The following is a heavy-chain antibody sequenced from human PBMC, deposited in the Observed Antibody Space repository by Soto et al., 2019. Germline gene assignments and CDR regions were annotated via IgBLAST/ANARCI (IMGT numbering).Heavy chain of an antibody. CDR1: GFTFDDHA. Sequence: GGSLRLSCAASGFTFDDHAMHWVRQAPGKGLEWVSGIDWNSGTIGYADSVKGRFTISRDNAKNSLYLQMNSLRAEDTALYYCAKISTPPLPYFDSAWFFDSWGQGTLVTVSS. CDR2: IDWNSGTI. CDR3: AKISTPPLPYFDSAWFFDS. J-gene: IGHJ4*02. V-gene: IGHV3-9*01. D-gene: IGHD3-9*01.